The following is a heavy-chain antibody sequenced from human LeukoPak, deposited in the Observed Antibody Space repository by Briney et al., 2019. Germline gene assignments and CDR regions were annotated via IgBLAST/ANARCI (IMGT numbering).Heavy chain of an antibody. CDR2: IKNDGAVK. J-gene: IGHJ6*02. CDR3: ARHPYDSSGYYFEGYYYGMDV. D-gene: IGHD3-22*01. Sequence: GGSLRLSCAASGFTFSYHWMTWVRQAPGKGLEWVANIKNDGAVKNYVDSVKGRFTISRDNAKNSLYLQMNSLRAEDTAVYYCARHPYDSSGYYFEGYYYGMDVWGQGTTVTVSS. CDR1: GFTFSYHW. V-gene: IGHV3-7*01.